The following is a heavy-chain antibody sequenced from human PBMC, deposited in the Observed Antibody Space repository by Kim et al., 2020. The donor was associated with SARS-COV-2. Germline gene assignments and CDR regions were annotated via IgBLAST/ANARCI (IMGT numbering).Heavy chain of an antibody. CDR2: ISGDGGST. Sequence: GGSLRLSCAASGFTFDDYAMHWVRQAPGKGLEWVSLISGDGGSTYYADSVKGRFTISRDNSKNSLYLQMNSLRTEDTALYYCAKLPWGRPSDYYYYYMDVWGKGTTVTVSS. V-gene: IGHV3-43*02. J-gene: IGHJ6*03. CDR3: AKLPWGRPSDYYYYYMDV. CDR1: GFTFDDYA. D-gene: IGHD1-26*01.